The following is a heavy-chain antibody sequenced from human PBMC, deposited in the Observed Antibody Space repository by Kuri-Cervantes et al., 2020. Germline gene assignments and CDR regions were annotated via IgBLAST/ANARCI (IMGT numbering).Heavy chain of an antibody. D-gene: IGHD3-22*01. CDR3: AREGGYYYDSSGYYVTGWFDP. CDR2: IHYSGST. V-gene: IGHV4-31*03. CDR1: GGSISSGGYY. Sequence: SETLSLTCTVSGGSISSGGYYWSWIRQHPGKGLEWIGYIHYSGSTYYNPSLKSRVTISVDTSKNQFSLKLSSVTAADTAVYYCAREGGYYYDSSGYYVTGWFDPWGQGTLVTVSS. J-gene: IGHJ5*02.